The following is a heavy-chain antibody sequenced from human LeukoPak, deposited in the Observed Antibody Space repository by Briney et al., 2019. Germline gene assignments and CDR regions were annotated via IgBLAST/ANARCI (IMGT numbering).Heavy chain of an antibody. D-gene: IGHD3-16*01. CDR2: INPNSGGT. CDR3: ASRSTLGGSHLYRRRIYYYGMDV. Sequence: ASVKVSCKASGYTFTGYYMHWVRQAPGQGLEWMGWINPNSGGTNYAQKFQGRVTMTRDTSISTAYMELSRLRSDDTAVYYCASRSTLGGSHLYRRRIYYYGMDVWGQGTTVTVSS. V-gene: IGHV1-2*02. CDR1: GYTFTGYY. J-gene: IGHJ6*02.